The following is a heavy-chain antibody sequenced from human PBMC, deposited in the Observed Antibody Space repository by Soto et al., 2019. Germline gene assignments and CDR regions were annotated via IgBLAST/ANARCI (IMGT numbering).Heavy chain of an antibody. J-gene: IGHJ6*02. V-gene: IGHV4-31*03. D-gene: IGHD4-17*01. Sequence: PSETLSLTCTVSGGSISSGGYYWSWIRQHPGKGLEWIGYIYYSGSTYYNPSLKSRVTISVDTSKNQFSLKLSSVTAADTAVYYCARDYGDYGYYYYGTDVWGQGTTVTVSS. CDR2: IYYSGST. CDR3: ARDYGDYGYYYYGTDV. CDR1: GGSISSGGYY.